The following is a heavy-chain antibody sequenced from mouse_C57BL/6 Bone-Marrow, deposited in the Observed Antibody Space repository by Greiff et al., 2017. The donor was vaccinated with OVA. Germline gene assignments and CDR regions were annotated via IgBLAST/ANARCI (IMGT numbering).Heavy chain of an antibody. D-gene: IGHD1-1*01. CDR3: TTGSTPYYAMDY. CDR2: IDPENGDT. CDR1: GFNIKDDY. J-gene: IGHJ4*01. V-gene: IGHV14-4*01. Sequence: EVQLQQSGAELVRPGASVKLSCTASGFNIKDDYMHWVQQRPEQGLEWIGWIDPENGDTEYASKFQGKATITADTSSNTAYLQLSSRTSEDTAVYYCTTGSTPYYAMDYWGQGTSVTVSS.